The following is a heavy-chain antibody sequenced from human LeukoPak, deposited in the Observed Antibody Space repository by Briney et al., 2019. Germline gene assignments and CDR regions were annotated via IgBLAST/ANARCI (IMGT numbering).Heavy chain of an antibody. CDR1: GGTFSSYA. J-gene: IGHJ4*02. CDR2: IIPILGIA. V-gene: IGHV1-69*04. Sequence: SVKVSCKASGGTFSSYAISWVRQAPGQELEWMGRIIPILGIANYAQKFQGRVTITADKSTSTAYMELSSLRSEDTAVYYCARDGGWYYDFWSGYQLPYYFDYWGQGTLVTVSS. CDR3: ARDGGWYYDFWSGYQLPYYFDY. D-gene: IGHD3-3*01.